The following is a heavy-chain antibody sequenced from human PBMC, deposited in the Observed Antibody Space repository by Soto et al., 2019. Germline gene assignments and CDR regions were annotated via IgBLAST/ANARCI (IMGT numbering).Heavy chain of an antibody. D-gene: IGHD4-17*01. CDR2: IYYSGST. CDR1: GGSISSGGYY. J-gene: IGHJ4*02. CDR3: ARLSSYGDYAH. Sequence: SATLSLTCTVSGGSISSGGYYWSWIRQHPGKGLEWIGYIYYSGSTYYNPSLKSRVTISVDTSKNQFSLKLSSVTAADTAVYYCARLSSYGDYAHWGQGTLVTVSS. V-gene: IGHV4-31*03.